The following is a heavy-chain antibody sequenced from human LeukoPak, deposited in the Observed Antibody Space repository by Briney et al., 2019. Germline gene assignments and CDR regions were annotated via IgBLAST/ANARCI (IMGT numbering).Heavy chain of an antibody. CDR1: GFSFSDYY. D-gene: IGHD1-14*01. CDR2: ISSSGRTI. Sequence: GGSLRLSCAASGFSFSDYYMSWIRQAPGKGLEWLSYISSSGRTIYYADSVKGRFTISRDNAKNSLYLQMNSLKGDDTAVYYCARAEEPLNAFDIWGQGTMVTVSS. CDR3: ARAEEPLNAFDI. J-gene: IGHJ3*02. V-gene: IGHV3-11*01.